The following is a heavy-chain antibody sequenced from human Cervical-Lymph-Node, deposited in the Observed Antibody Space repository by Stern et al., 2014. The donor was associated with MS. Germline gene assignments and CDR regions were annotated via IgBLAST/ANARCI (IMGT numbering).Heavy chain of an antibody. V-gene: IGHV1-69*06. Sequence: QVQLGQSGAEVKKPGSSVKVSCKASGGTFTSFSINWVRQVPGQSLEWMGVIIPCFDTPNLAQKFQGRVTITADSSTSTVYMALNSLRSDDTAVYYCVLPSKVTTAAFDVWGRGTMVTVSS. CDR1: GGTFTSFS. J-gene: IGHJ3*01. CDR2: IIPCFDTP. D-gene: IGHD4-17*01. CDR3: VLPSKVTTAAFDV.